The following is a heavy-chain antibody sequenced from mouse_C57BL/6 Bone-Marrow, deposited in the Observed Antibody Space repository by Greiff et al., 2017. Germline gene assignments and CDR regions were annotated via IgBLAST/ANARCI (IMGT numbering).Heavy chain of an antibody. CDR1: GYAFSSYW. CDR2: IYPGDGDT. CDR3: ARWGSSSGFAY. D-gene: IGHD1-1*01. V-gene: IGHV1-80*01. Sequence: QVQLQQSGAELVKPGAPVKISCKASGYAFSSYWMNWVKQRPGKGLEWIGQIYPGDGDTNYNGKFKGKATLTADKSSSTAYMQLSSLTSEDSAVYFCARWGSSSGFAYWGQGTLVTVSA. J-gene: IGHJ3*01.